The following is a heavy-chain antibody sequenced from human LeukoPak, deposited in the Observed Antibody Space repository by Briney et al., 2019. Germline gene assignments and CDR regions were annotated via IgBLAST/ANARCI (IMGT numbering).Heavy chain of an antibody. CDR2: IYYSGST. Sequence: SETLSLTRTVSGGSISSYYWSCIRHPPGKGLEWIGDIYYSGSTNYNPSLKSRVTISVDTSKNQFSLKLSSVTAADTAVYYCARHRGDPHYYYYYMDVWGKGTTVTVSS. V-gene: IGHV4-59*08. CDR3: ARHRGDPHYYYYYMDV. CDR1: GGSISSYY. J-gene: IGHJ6*03. D-gene: IGHD2-21*02.